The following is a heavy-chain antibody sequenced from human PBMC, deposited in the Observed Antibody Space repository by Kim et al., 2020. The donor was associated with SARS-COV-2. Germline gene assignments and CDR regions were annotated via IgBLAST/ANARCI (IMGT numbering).Heavy chain of an antibody. Sequence: TSYADSVKGRFTISRDNAKNTLNLQMNSLRAEDTAVYYCARAGPGDYFDYWGQGTLVTVSS. J-gene: IGHJ4*02. V-gene: IGHV3-74*01. D-gene: IGHD4-17*01. CDR3: ARAGPGDYFDY. CDR2: T.